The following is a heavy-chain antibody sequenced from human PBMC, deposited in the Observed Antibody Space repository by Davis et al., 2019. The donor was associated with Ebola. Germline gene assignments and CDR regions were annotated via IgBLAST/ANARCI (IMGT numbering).Heavy chain of an antibody. J-gene: IGHJ4*02. Sequence: GESLKISCAASGFTFSSYGMHWVRQAPGKGLEWVAVIWYDGSNKYYADSVKGRFTISRDNSKNTLYLQMNSLRAEDTAVYYCAKDQAAAGGYWGQGTLVTVSS. CDR2: IWYDGSNK. V-gene: IGHV3-30*02. CDR3: AKDQAAAGGY. CDR1: GFTFSSYG. D-gene: IGHD6-13*01.